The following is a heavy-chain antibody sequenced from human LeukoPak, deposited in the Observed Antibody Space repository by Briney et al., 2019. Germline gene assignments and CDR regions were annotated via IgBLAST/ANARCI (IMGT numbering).Heavy chain of an antibody. CDR2: ISAYNGNT. J-gene: IGHJ4*02. Sequence: GASVKVSCKASGYTFTSYGISWVRQAPGQGLEWMGWISAYNGNTNYAQKLQGRVTMTTDTSTSTAYMELRNLRSDDTAVYYCATVTVAGSFDYWGQGTLVTVSS. V-gene: IGHV1-18*01. CDR1: GYTFTSYG. D-gene: IGHD6-19*01. CDR3: ATVTVAGSFDY.